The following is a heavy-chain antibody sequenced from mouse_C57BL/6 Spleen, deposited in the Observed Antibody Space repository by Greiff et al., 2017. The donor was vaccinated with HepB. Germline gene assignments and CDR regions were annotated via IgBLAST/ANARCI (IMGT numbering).Heavy chain of an antibody. V-gene: IGHV1-61*01. CDR2: IYPSDSET. J-gene: IGHJ3*01. Sequence: VKLQQPGAELVRPGSSVKLSCKASGYTFTSYWMDWVKQRPGQGLEWIGNIYPSDSETHYNQKFKDKATLTVDKSSSTAYMQLSSLTSEDSAVYYCARKGYYGSSYPFAYWGQGTLVTVSA. D-gene: IGHD1-1*01. CDR3: ARKGYYGSSYPFAY. CDR1: GYTFTSYW.